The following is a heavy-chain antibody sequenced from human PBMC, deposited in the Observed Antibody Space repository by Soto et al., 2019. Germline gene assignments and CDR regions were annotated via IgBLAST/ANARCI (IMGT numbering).Heavy chain of an antibody. J-gene: IGHJ4*02. CDR1: GGSISSYY. CDR3: ARESRSWYGSIWDY. V-gene: IGHV4-59*12. D-gene: IGHD6-13*01. Sequence: SETLSLTCTASGGSISSYYWSWIRQPPGKGLEWIGYIYFSGGTNYNPSLKSRVTISVDTSKNQFSLKLSSVTAADTAVYYCARESRSWYGSIWDYWGQGTLVTVSS. CDR2: IYFSGGT.